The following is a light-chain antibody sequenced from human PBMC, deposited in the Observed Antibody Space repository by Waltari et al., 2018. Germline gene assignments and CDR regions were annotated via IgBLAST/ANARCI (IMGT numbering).Light chain of an antibody. J-gene: IGKJ3*01. Sequence: ELVLTQFPGTLSLSPGERATLSCRATELVSGNFLAWYQQKPGQAPRLLIYDASSRATDIPDRFSGSGSGTDFTLTISRLEPEDSAVYHCQQYGSSPLTFGPGTKVAIK. V-gene: IGKV3-20*01. CDR2: DAS. CDR3: QQYGSSPLT. CDR1: ELVSGNF.